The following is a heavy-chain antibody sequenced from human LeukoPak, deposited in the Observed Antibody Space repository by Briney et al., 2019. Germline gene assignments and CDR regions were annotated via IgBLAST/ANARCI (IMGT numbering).Heavy chain of an antibody. Sequence: KPSETLSLTRTVPGGSISPYYWNWIRQPPGKGLEWIGYIYYSGSTNYNPSLKSRVTISVDTSKNQFSLKLSSVTAADTAVYYCARVGIAAAGSYFDYWGQGTLVTVSS. CDR3: ARVGIAAAGSYFDY. CDR2: IYYSGST. V-gene: IGHV4-59*01. CDR1: GGSISPYY. D-gene: IGHD6-13*01. J-gene: IGHJ4*02.